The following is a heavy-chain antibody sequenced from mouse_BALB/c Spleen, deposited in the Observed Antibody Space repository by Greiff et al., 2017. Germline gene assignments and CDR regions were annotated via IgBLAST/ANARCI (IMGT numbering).Heavy chain of an antibody. CDR2: ISNGGGST. V-gene: IGHV5-12-2*01. CDR3: ARHRYDVGFAY. Sequence: EVKLVESGGGLVQPGGSLKLSCAASGFTFSSYTMSWVRQTPEKRLEWVAYISNGGGSTYYPDTVKGRFTISRDNAKNTLYLQMSSLKSEDTAMYYCARHRYDVGFAYWGQGTLVTVSA. CDR1: GFTFSSYT. D-gene: IGHD2-14*01. J-gene: IGHJ3*01.